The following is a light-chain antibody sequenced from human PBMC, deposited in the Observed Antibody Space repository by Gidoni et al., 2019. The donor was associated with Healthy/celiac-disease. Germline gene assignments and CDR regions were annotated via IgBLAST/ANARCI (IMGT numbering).Light chain of an antibody. CDR2: LGS. CDR3: MQALQSTWT. V-gene: IGKV2-28*01. Sequence: DLVMTQSPLSLPVTPGEPASISCRSSQSLLHSNGYNDLDWYLQKPGQSPQLLIYLGSNRASGVPDRFSGSGSGTDFTLKSSRVEAEEVGVYYCMQALQSTWTFGQGTKVEIK. CDR1: QSLLHSNGYND. J-gene: IGKJ1*01.